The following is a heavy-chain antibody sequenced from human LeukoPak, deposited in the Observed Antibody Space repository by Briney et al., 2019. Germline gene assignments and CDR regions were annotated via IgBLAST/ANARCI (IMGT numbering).Heavy chain of an antibody. D-gene: IGHD6-13*01. Sequence: PSETLSLTCAVYGGSFSGYYWSWIRQPPGKGLEWIGSIYHSGSTYYNPSLKSRVTISVDTSKNQFSLKLSSVTAADTAVYYCARVVGSSWYGGVDYWGQGTLVTVSS. CDR2: IYHSGST. V-gene: IGHV4-34*01. CDR3: ARVVGSSWYGGVDY. J-gene: IGHJ4*02. CDR1: GGSFSGYY.